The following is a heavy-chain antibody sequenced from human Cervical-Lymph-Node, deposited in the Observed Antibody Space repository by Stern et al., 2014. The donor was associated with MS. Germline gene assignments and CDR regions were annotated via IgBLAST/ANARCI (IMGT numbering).Heavy chain of an antibody. J-gene: IGHJ3*02. Sequence: QLVQSGAEVKKPGSAVKVSCKASGDTFTRYPISWVRQAPGQGLEWMGGIIPMFATANYAQKFQGRVAITADESTRTAYMELSSLTSEDTAVYYCARDTARQAFDIWGQGTMVTVSS. D-gene: IGHD1-1*01. CDR2: IIPMFATA. CDR3: ARDTARQAFDI. V-gene: IGHV1-69*01. CDR1: GDTFTRYP.